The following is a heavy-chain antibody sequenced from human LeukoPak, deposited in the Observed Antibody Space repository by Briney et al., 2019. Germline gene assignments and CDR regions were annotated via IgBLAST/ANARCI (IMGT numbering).Heavy chain of an antibody. J-gene: IGHJ3*02. CDR2: INHSGST. CDR1: GGSFSGYY. CDR3: ARGNRPTRRAFDI. Sequence: PSETLSLTCAVYGGSFSGYYWSWIRQPPGKGLEWIGEINHSGSTNYNPSLKSRVTISVDTSKNQFPLKLSSVTAADTAVYYCARGNRPTRRAFDIWGQGTMVTVSS. D-gene: IGHD2/OR15-2a*01. V-gene: IGHV4-34*01.